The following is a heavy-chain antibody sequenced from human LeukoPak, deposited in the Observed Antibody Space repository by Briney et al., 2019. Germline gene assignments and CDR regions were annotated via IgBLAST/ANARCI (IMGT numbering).Heavy chain of an antibody. V-gene: IGHV1-24*01. Sequence: ASVKVSCKVSGYTLSDLSIHWVRQAPGKGLEWMGGFDPENDGPIYAQKFQGRVTMTGDTSTDTAYMELSGLRSDDTAVYYCATLPFGVVMPDYWGQGTLVTVSS. D-gene: IGHD3-3*01. CDR1: GYTLSDLS. CDR2: FDPENDGP. J-gene: IGHJ4*02. CDR3: ATLPFGVVMPDY.